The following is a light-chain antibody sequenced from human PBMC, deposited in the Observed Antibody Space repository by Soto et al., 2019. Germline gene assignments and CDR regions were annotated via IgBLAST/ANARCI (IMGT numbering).Light chain of an antibody. CDR1: QSVTSNY. CDR2: GAS. Sequence: EIVLTQSPGTLSLSPGERATLSCRASQSVTSNYLAWYQQKPGQAPRLLIYGASSRATGIPDRFSGSGSGTDFTLTISRLEPEDFALYYCHQYGSSPRTFGQGTKVEIK. CDR3: HQYGSSPRT. V-gene: IGKV3-20*01. J-gene: IGKJ1*01.